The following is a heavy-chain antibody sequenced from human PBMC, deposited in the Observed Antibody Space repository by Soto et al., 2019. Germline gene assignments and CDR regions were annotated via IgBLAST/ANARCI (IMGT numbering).Heavy chain of an antibody. CDR1: GYTFTSYG. J-gene: IGHJ5*02. V-gene: IGHV1-18*01. D-gene: IGHD1-26*01. Sequence: QVQLVQSGAEVKKPGASVKVSCKASGYTFTSYGISWVRQAPGQGLEWMGWISAYNGNTNYAQKLQGRVTMTTDTSTSTAYTELRRLRSEDTAVYYGARASGSSYWYDPWGQGSLGTVSS. CDR2: ISAYNGNT. CDR3: ARASGSSYWYDP.